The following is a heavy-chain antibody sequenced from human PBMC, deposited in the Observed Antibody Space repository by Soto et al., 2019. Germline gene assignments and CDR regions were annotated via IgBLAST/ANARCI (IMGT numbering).Heavy chain of an antibody. CDR1: GGSISSGGYY. D-gene: IGHD4-4*01. V-gene: IGHV4-31*03. CDR2: IYYSGST. Sequence: PSETLSLTCTVSGGSISSGGYYWSWIRQHPGKGLEWIGYIYYSGSTYYNPSLKSRVTISVDTSKNQFSLKLSSVTAADTAVYYCAREGPKDYSNYRFDYWGQGTLVTVSS. CDR3: AREGPKDYSNYRFDY. J-gene: IGHJ4*02.